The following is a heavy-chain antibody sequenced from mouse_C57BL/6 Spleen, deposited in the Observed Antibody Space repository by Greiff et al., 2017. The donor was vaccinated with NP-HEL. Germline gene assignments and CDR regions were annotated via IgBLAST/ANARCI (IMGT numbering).Heavy chain of an antibody. CDR1: GYSITSGYY. V-gene: IGHV3-6*01. CDR2: ISYDGSN. D-gene: IGHD1-1*02. CDR3: GGGSYWYFDV. J-gene: IGHJ1*03. Sequence: EVKLMESGPGLVKPSQSLSLTCSVTGYSITSGYYWNWIRQFPGNKLEWMGYISYDGSNNYNPSLKNRISITRDTSKNQFFLKLNSVTTEDTATYYCGGGSYWYFDVWGTGTTVTVSS.